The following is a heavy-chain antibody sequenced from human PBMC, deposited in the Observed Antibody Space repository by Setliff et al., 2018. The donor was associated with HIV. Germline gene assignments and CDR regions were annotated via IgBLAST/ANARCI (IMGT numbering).Heavy chain of an antibody. CDR1: GDSISSYF. CDR3: ARGGLGVVGAIDY. J-gene: IGHJ4*02. Sequence: SETLSLTCTVSGDSISSYFWSWIRQSPGKGLEWIGFRSTTGSTNYNPSLRSRVTISVDTSKNQFSLRLTSVTAADTAVYFCARGGLGVVGAIDYWSQGTLVTVSS. D-gene: IGHD2-15*01. CDR2: RSTTGST. V-gene: IGHV4-4*09.